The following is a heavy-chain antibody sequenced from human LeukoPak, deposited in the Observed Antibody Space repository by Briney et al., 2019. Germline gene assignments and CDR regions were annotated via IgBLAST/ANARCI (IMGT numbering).Heavy chain of an antibody. D-gene: IGHD6-13*01. CDR3: AKIFQSSSWFDLDY. CDR2: ISGSGGST. V-gene: IGHV3-23*01. Sequence: GGSLRLSCAASGFTFSSYAMSWVRPAPGKGLEWVSAISGSGGSTYYADSVKGRFTISRDNSKNTLYLQMNSLRAEDTAVYYCAKIFQSSSWFDLDYWGQGTLVTVSS. CDR1: GFTFSSYA. J-gene: IGHJ4*02.